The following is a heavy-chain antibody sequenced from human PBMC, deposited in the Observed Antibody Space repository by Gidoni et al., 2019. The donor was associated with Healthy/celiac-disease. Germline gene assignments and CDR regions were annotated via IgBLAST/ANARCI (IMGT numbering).Heavy chain of an antibody. D-gene: IGHD2-15*01. CDR2: IIPIFGTA. CDR3: ARAVRRGYCSGGSCYSASY. V-gene: IGHV1-69*01. J-gene: IGHJ4*02. Sequence: QVQLVQSGAEVKQPGSSVKVSCKASGGTFSSYAISWVRQAPGQGLEWMGGIIPIFGTANYAQKFQGRVTITADESTSTAYMELSSLRSEDTAVYYCARAVRRGYCSGGSCYSASYWGQGTLVTVSS. CDR1: GGTFSSYA.